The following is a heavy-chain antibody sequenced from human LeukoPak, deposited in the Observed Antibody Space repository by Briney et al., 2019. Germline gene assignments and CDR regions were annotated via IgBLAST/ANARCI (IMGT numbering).Heavy chain of an antibody. V-gene: IGHV1-2*06. CDR3: ARPAFLTGTLHY. CDR1: GYTFTSYG. D-gene: IGHD1-7*01. Sequence: GASVRVSCKASGYTFTSYGISWVRQAPGQGLEWMGRINPNSGGTNYAQKFQGRVTMTRDTSISTAYMELSRLRSDDTAVYYCARPAFLTGTLHYWGQGTLVTVSS. J-gene: IGHJ4*02. CDR2: INPNSGGT.